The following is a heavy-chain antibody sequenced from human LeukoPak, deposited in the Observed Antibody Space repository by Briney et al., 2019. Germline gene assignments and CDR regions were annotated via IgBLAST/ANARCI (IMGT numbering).Heavy chain of an antibody. J-gene: IGHJ1*01. CDR1: RGSISSSSFY. CDR3: ARHSWGLPPAEYFQH. Sequence: SETLSLTCTVSRGSISSSSFYWGWIRQPPGKGLEWIGSMYYSGSTYYNSSLKSRVTISVDTSKKVFSLKLSSVTAADTAVYYCARHSWGLPPAEYFQHWGQGTLVTVSS. CDR2: MYYSGST. V-gene: IGHV4-39*01. D-gene: IGHD3-16*01.